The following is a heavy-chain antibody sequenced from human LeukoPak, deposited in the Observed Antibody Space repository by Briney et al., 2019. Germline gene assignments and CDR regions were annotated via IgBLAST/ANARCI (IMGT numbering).Heavy chain of an antibody. V-gene: IGHV1-69*01. D-gene: IGHD3-9*01. CDR2: IIPIFGTA. CDR1: GGTFSSYA. Sequence: SVKVSCKASGGTFSSYAISWVRQAPGQGLEWMGGIIPIFGTADYAQKFQGRVTITADESTSTAYMELSSLRSEDTAVYYCATSVVYYDILTGYYFQHWGQGTLVTVSS. CDR3: ATSVVYYDILTGYYFQH. J-gene: IGHJ1*01.